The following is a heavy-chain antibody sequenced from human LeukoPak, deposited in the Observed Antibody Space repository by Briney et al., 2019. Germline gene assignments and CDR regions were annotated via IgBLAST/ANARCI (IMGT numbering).Heavy chain of an antibody. CDR2: INPNSGGT. Sequence: ASVKVSCKASGYTFTGYYMHWVRQAPGQGLEWMGRINPNSGGTNYAQKFQGRVTMTRDTSISTAYMELSSLRSEDTAVYYCAREGGWYRGLVDYWGQGTLVTVSS. V-gene: IGHV1-2*06. J-gene: IGHJ4*02. CDR1: GYTFTGYY. D-gene: IGHD6-19*01. CDR3: AREGGWYRGLVDY.